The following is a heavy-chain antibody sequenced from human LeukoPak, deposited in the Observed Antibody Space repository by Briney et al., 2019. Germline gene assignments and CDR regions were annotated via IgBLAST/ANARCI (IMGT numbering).Heavy chain of an antibody. Sequence: SETLSLTCTVSGGSISSYYWSWIRQPPGKGLEWIGYIYYSGSTNYNPSLKSRVTISVDTSKNQFSLRLTSVTAADTAVYYCARLRRDAYSNYWGQGTLVTVSS. D-gene: IGHD5-24*01. CDR3: ARLRRDAYSNY. V-gene: IGHV4-59*08. CDR2: IYYSGST. J-gene: IGHJ4*02. CDR1: GGSISSYY.